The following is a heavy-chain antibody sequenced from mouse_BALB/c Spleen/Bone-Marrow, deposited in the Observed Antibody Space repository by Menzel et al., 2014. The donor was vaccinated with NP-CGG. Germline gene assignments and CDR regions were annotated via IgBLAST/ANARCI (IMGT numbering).Heavy chain of an antibody. CDR1: GSTLPHYY. CDR2: DNPSNGGT. CDR3: TREGDSPFAY. V-gene: IGHV1S16*01. D-gene: IGHD2-13*01. J-gene: IGHJ3*01. Sequence: QLQQAGGELGETGGFGKLFFQAFGSTLPHYYIYWGEQRAGQGLGGVGEDNPSNGGTNFNEKFKSKATLTVDKSPSTAYMPLSSLTSEDSAVYYCTREGDSPFAYWGQGTLVTVSA.